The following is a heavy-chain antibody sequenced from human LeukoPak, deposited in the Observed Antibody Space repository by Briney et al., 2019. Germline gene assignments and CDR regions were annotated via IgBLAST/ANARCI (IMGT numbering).Heavy chain of an antibody. CDR3: ARLEYYYDSSGYSYFDY. D-gene: IGHD3-22*01. J-gene: IGHJ4*02. CDR1: GSSFTSYW. CDR2: IYPGDSDT. Sequence: GESLKISCKGSGSSFTSYWIGWVRQMPGKGLEWMGIIYPGDSDTRYSPSFQGQVTISADKSISTAYLQWSSLKASDTAMYYCARLEYYYDSSGYSYFDYWGQGTLVTVSS. V-gene: IGHV5-51*01.